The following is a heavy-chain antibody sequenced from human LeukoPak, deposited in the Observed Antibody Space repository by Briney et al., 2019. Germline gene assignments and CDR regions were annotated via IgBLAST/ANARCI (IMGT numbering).Heavy chain of an antibody. CDR3: ARERADGVWFGEDED. Sequence: GASVKVSCKASGYTFTSYYMHWVRQAPGQGLEWMGIINPSGGSTSYAQKFQGRVTMTRDTSTSTVYMELSSLRSEDTAVYYCARERADGVWFGEDEDWGQGTLVTVSS. V-gene: IGHV1-46*01. CDR2: INPSGGST. J-gene: IGHJ4*02. CDR1: GYTFTSYY. D-gene: IGHD3-10*01.